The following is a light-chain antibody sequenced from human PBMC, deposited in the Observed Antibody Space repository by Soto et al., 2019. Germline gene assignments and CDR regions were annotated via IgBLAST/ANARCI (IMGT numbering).Light chain of an antibody. J-gene: IGKJ4*01. V-gene: IGKV1-39*01. CDR1: QSISTY. CDR3: QQTFSPYVS. CDR2: RSS. Sequence: DIQMTQSPSSLSVAIGDRVIITCRASQSISTYLNWYQYKPGNAPRLVIFRSSTLQSGVPSRFSGRGSGTDFTLTISSLQPEDFATYFCQQTFSPYVSFGGGTRVEI.